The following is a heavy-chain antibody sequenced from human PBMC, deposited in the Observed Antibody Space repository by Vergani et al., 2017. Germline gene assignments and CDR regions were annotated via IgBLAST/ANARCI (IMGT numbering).Heavy chain of an antibody. CDR3: ARDSGGSGSYYLPGPNYYYYYGMDV. V-gene: IGHV4-61*02. J-gene: IGHJ6*02. D-gene: IGHD3-10*01. CDR2: IYTSGST. Sequence: QVQLQESGPGLVKPSQTLSLTCTVSGGSISSGGYYWSWIRQHPGKGLEWIGRIYTSGSTNYNPSLKSRVTMSVDTSKNQFSLKLSSVTAADTAVYYCARDSGGSGSYYLPGPNYYYYYGMDVWGQGTTVTVSS. CDR1: GGSISSGGYY.